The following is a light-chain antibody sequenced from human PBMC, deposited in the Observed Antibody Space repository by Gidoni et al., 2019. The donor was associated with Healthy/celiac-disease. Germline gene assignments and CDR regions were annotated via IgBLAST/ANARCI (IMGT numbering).Light chain of an antibody. Sequence: SYELTQPHSVSVSPGQTASITCSGDKLGDKYACWYQQTPGQSPVLVIYQDSKRPSGIPERFSGSNSGNTATLTISGTQAMEEADYYCQAWDSSQVVFGGGTKLTVL. CDR1: KLGDKY. CDR2: QDS. CDR3: QAWDSSQVV. J-gene: IGLJ2*01. V-gene: IGLV3-1*01.